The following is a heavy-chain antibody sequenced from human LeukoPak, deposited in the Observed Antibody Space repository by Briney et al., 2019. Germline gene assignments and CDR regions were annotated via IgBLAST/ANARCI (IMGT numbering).Heavy chain of an antibody. Sequence: SETLSLTCTVSGYSISSGYHWGWIRQPAGKGLEWIGRIYTSGTTNYNPSLKSRVTMSVDTSKGQLSLKLTSVTAADTAVYYCALRGLYCSASTCGGALHIWGQGTMVTVSS. D-gene: IGHD2-15*01. J-gene: IGHJ3*02. CDR1: GYSISSGYH. CDR3: ALRGLYCSASTCGGALHI. V-gene: IGHV4-4*07. CDR2: IYTSGTT.